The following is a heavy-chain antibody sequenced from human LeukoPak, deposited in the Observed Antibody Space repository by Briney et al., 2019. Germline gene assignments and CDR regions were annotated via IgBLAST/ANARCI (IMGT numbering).Heavy chain of an antibody. CDR2: MYHRGSP. CDR3: ARDYFYSDWYGDD. D-gene: IGHD3-9*01. J-gene: IGHJ4*02. CDR1: GYSISSGYY. Sequence: PSETLSLTCNVSGYSISSGYYWGWIRQPPGKGLEWIGSMYHRGSPNYNPSLRSRVIISVDTSKNQVSLKLSSVTAADTAVYYCARDYFYSDWYGDDWGQGTLVTVSS. V-gene: IGHV4-38-2*02.